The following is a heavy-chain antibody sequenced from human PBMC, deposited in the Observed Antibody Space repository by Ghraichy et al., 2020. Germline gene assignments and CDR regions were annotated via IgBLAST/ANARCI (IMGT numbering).Heavy chain of an antibody. CDR3: AREETGYYDFWSGYYIPYYFDS. Sequence: GGSLRLSCAASGFTFSSYWMHWVRQAPGKGLVWVSRINSDGSSTSYADSVKGRFTISRDNAKNTLYLQMNSLRAEDTAVYYCAREETGYYDFWSGYYIPYYFDSWGQEPWSPSPQ. CDR2: INSDGSST. CDR1: GFTFSSYW. D-gene: IGHD3-3*01. J-gene: IGHJ4*01. V-gene: IGHV3-74*01.